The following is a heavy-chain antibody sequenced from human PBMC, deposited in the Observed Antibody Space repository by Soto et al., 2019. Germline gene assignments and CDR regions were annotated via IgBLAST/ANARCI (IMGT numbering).Heavy chain of an antibody. CDR1: GGSISSGGYY. J-gene: IGHJ2*01. CDR3: ARDLYDYYDSSGYYRGEHWYFDL. Sequence: SETLSLTCTVSGGSISSGGYYWSWIRQHPGKGLEWIGYIYYSGSTYYNPSLKSRVTISVDTSKNQFSLKLSSVTAADTAVYYCARDLYDYYDSSGYYRGEHWYFDLWGRGTLVTVSS. CDR2: IYYSGST. D-gene: IGHD3-22*01. V-gene: IGHV4-31*03.